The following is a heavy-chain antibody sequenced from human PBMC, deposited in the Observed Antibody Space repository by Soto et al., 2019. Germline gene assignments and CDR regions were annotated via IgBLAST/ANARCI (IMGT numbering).Heavy chain of an antibody. D-gene: IGHD6-6*01. CDR3: ARSTGQLDAFDI. CDR2: IYYSGST. V-gene: IGHV4-59*01. J-gene: IGHJ3*02. Sequence: PSETLSLTCTVSGGSIRSYYRSWIRQPPGKGLEWIGYIYYSGSTNYNPSLKSRVTISVDTSKNQFSLKLSSVTAADTAVYYCARSTGQLDAFDIWGQGTMVTVSS. CDR1: GGSIRSYY.